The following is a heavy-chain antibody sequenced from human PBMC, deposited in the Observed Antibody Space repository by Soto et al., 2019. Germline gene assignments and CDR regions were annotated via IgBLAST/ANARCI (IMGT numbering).Heavy chain of an antibody. D-gene: IGHD3-10*01. V-gene: IGHV5-51*01. CDR2: IYVGDSKT. CDR1: GYNFSNYW. Sequence: GESLKISCKGSGYNFSNYWIGWVRQMPGKGLEWMGIIYVGDSKTRYSPSFQGQVAISADKSISTAYLQWSSLKASDTAIYYCARHADYYGSGSYLDYYFAMDVWGQGTTVTVSS. CDR3: ARHADYYGSGSYLDYYFAMDV. J-gene: IGHJ6*02.